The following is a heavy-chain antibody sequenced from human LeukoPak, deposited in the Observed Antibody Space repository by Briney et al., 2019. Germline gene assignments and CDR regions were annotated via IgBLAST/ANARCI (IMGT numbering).Heavy chain of an antibody. D-gene: IGHD2-2*01. CDR3: AKDPRYCSRTSCYAFDI. J-gene: IGHJ3*02. V-gene: IGHV3-30*02. Sequence: GGSLRLSCAASGFTFSSYGMHWVRQAPGKGLEWVAFIRYDGSNKYYADSVKGRFTISRDNSKNTLYLQMNSLRAEDTAVYYCAKDPRYCSRTSCYAFDIWGQGTMVTVSS. CDR1: GFTFSSYG. CDR2: IRYDGSNK.